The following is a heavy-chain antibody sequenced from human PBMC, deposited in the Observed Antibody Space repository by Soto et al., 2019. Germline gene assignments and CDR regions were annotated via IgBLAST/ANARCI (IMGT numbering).Heavy chain of an antibody. CDR1: GFTFSNYP. CDR2: ISYDGSNK. J-gene: IGHJ4*02. Sequence: PGGSLRLSCAASGFTFSNYPMHWVRQAPGKGLEWVAVISYDGSNKYYADSVKGRFTFSRDNSKNTLYLQMNSLRAEDTAVYYCARDDRHCISTSCPFDYWGQGTLVTVSS. CDR3: ARDDRHCISTSCPFDY. V-gene: IGHV3-30*14. D-gene: IGHD2-2*01.